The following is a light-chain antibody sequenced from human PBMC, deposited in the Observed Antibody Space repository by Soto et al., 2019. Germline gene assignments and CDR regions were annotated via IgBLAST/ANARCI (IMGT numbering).Light chain of an antibody. CDR1: QSVDTTF. CDR2: GAS. CDR3: QQYMSSVT. V-gene: IGKV3-20*01. Sequence: EIVLTQSPGSLSLSPGQRATLSCRASQSVDTTFFAWYQKKPGQAPRLPIYGASKRATGIPDRFSGSGSGTDFTLIISRLEPEYFAVYFCQQYMSSVTFGQGTKVEIK. J-gene: IGKJ1*01.